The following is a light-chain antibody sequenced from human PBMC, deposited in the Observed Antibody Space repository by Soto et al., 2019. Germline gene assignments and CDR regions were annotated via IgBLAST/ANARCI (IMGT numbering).Light chain of an antibody. CDR3: MQALQTPPWT. Sequence: DIVMTQSPLSLPVTPGEPASISCRSSQSLLQSNGYTYLDWYLQKSGQSPQLLIYLTSIRASGVPDRFNGSGSGTYFTLKISNVEADDVGVYYCMQALQTPPWTFGQGTKVEIK. V-gene: IGKV2-28*01. J-gene: IGKJ1*01. CDR2: LTS. CDR1: QSLLQSNGYTY.